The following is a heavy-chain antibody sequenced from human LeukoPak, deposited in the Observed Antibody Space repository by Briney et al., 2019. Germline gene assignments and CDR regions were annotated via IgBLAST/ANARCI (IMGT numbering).Heavy chain of an antibody. CDR1: GGSIRSHY. J-gene: IGHJ4*02. Sequence: SETLSLTCTVSGGSIRSHYWSWIRQPPGKGLEWIGYIYYSGSTNYNPSLKSRVTISLDTSKNQFSLNLSSVTAADTAVYYCARGQYHYDTSGHDFDNWGQGTLVTVSS. V-gene: IGHV4-59*11. CDR2: IYYSGST. D-gene: IGHD3-22*01. CDR3: ARGQYHYDTSGHDFDN.